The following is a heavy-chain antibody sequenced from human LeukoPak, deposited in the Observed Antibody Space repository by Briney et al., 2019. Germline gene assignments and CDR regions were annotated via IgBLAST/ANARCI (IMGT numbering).Heavy chain of an antibody. Sequence: SETLSLTCTVSGGSINSRPYSWGWIRQPPGKGLEWLGSFYYSGSTYYKPSLKSRVTISVDTSKNQLSLKVNSVTAADTAMYYCVKSNSRYQPWTLDIWGRGTMVTVSS. CDR1: GGSINSRPYS. J-gene: IGHJ3*02. CDR3: VKSNSRYQPWTLDI. D-gene: IGHD2-2*01. CDR2: FYYSGST. V-gene: IGHV4-39*07.